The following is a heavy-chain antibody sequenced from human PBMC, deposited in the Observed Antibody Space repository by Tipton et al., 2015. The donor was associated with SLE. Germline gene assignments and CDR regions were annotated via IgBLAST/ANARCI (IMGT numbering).Heavy chain of an antibody. CDR1: GFTFSSYA. Sequence: SLRLSCAASGFTFSSYAMSWVRQAPGKGLEWVSAISGSGGSTYYADSVKGRFTISRDNSKNTLYLQMNSLRAEDTAVYYCAKDRDSSYWLDSWGQGTLVTVSS. CDR3: AKDRDSSYWLDS. D-gene: IGHD6-19*01. CDR2: ISGSGGST. J-gene: IGHJ5*01. V-gene: IGHV3-23*01.